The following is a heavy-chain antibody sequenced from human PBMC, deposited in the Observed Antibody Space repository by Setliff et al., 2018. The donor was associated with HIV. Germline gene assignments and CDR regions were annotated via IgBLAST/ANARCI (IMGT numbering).Heavy chain of an antibody. CDR1: EYTFTGYA. CDR2: INAGNGNT. D-gene: IGHD6-19*01. Sequence: ASVKVSCKASEYTFTGYAMHWVRQAPGQRLEWMGWINAGNGNTIYAQKFQGRVTMTADTSTDTAYMELSSLRSEDTAVYYCATVSHTNVAAHDAFDIWGQGTMVTVSS. V-gene: IGHV1-3*01. CDR3: ATVSHTNVAAHDAFDI. J-gene: IGHJ3*02.